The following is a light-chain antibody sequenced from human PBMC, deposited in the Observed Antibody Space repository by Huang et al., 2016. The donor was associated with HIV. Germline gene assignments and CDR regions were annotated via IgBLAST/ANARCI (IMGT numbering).Light chain of an antibody. CDR1: QSLLHSNGYNY. CDR3: IQSLQTPFT. V-gene: IGKV2-28*01. Sequence: DIVMTQSPLSLHVTPGEPASISCRSSQSLLHSNGYNYLDWYLQKPGQSPQVLIFLGSNRASGVPDRFSGSGSGTIFTLKISRVEAEDVGVYYCIQSLQTPFTFGPGTKVDIK. J-gene: IGKJ3*01. CDR2: LGS.